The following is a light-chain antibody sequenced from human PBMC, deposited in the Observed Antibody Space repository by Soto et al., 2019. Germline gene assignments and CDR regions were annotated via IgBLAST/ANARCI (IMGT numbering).Light chain of an antibody. CDR3: TSYTRSSTVYVV. Sequence: QSALAQPASVSGSPGQSITISCTGTSSDVGGYNYVSWYQHHPGKAPKLMIYDVSDRPSGVSNRFSGSKSGNTASLAFSGLQAEDEADYYCTSYTRSSTVYVVFVGGTKVTVL. J-gene: IGLJ2*01. V-gene: IGLV2-14*03. CDR2: DVS. CDR1: SSDVGGYNY.